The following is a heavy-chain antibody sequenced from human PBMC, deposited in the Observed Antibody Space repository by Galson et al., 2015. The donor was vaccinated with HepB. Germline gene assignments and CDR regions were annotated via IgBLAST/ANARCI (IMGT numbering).Heavy chain of an antibody. Sequence: ETLSLTCTVSGGSISSYYWSWIRQPAGKGLEWIGRIYTSGSTNYNPSLKSRVTMSVDTSKNQFSLKLSSVTAADTAVYYCARDLDSGYGGSGWRFDPWGQGTLVTVSS. V-gene: IGHV4-4*07. CDR3: ARDLDSGYGGSGWRFDP. CDR2: IYTSGST. J-gene: IGHJ5*02. CDR1: GGSISSYY. D-gene: IGHD5-12*01.